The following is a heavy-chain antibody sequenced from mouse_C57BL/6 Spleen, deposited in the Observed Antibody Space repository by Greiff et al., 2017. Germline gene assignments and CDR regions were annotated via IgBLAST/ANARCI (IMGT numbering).Heavy chain of an antibody. V-gene: IGHV1-59*01. CDR3: ASDTTVVATCAY. D-gene: IGHD1-1*01. CDR2: IDPSGSYT. CDR1: GYTFTSYW. J-gene: IGHJ2*01. Sequence: VQLQQPGAELVRPGTSVKLSCKASGYTFTSYWMHWVKQRPGQGLEWIGVIDPSGSYTNYNQKFKGKATLTVDTSSSPAYMQLSSLTSEDSAVYYCASDTTVVATCAYWGQGTPLTVSS.